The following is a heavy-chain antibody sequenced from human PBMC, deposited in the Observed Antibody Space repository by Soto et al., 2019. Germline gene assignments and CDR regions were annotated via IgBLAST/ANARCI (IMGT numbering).Heavy chain of an antibody. V-gene: IGHV3-23*01. CDR3: AKKSTDSSGYSDY. CDR2: ISGSGGSS. D-gene: IGHD2-2*01. Sequence: ETLSLTCAVYGGSFSGYYWSWIRQPPGKGLEWVSGISGSGGSSYYADSVKGRFTISRDNSKNTLNLQMDSLRAEDTAVYYCAKKSTDSSGYSDYWGQGTVVTVSS. CDR1: GGSFSGYY. J-gene: IGHJ4*02.